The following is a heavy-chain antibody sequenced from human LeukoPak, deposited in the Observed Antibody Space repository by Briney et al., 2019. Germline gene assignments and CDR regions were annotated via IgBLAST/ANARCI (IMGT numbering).Heavy chain of an antibody. CDR1: GGSISSGSYY. CDR2: IYTSGST. J-gene: IGHJ4*02. D-gene: IGHD2/OR15-2a*01. Sequence: SQTLSLTCTVSGGSISSGSYYWRWIRQPAGKGLEWIGRIYTSGSTNYNPSLKSRLTISVDTSKNQFSQKLSSVTAADTAVYYCARKLRGNPGSRSFDYWGQGTLVTVYS. V-gene: IGHV4-61*02. CDR3: ARKLRGNPGSRSFDY.